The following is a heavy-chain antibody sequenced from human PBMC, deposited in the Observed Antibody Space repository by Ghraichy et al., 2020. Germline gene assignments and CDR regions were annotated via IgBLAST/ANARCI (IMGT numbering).Heavy chain of an antibody. V-gene: IGHV3-74*01. CDR1: GSTFRSYW. D-gene: IGHD3-16*01. CDR3: ARDVGGRSSF. CDR2: INEDGRIT. Sequence: GGSLRLSCEDSGSTFRSYWMHWVRQVPGKGLVWVTRINEDGRITNYADSVEGRFTVSRDNARNTLYSEMNSLRAEDTAVYYCARDVGGRSSFWGQGTLVTVS. J-gene: IGHJ4*02.